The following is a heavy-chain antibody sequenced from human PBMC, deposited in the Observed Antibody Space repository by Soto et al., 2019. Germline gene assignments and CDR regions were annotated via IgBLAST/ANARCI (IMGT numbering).Heavy chain of an antibody. J-gene: IGHJ6*02. CDR2: ISYDGSNK. CDR1: GFTFSSYA. V-gene: IGHV3-30-3*01. D-gene: IGHD6-13*01. CDR3: ARDKLVGFFYYGMDV. Sequence: PGGSLRLSCAASGFTFSSYAMHWVRQAPGKGLEWVAVISYDGSNKYYADSVKGRFTISRDNSKNTLYLQMNSLRAEDTAVYYCARDKLVGFFYYGMDVWGQGTTVTVSS.